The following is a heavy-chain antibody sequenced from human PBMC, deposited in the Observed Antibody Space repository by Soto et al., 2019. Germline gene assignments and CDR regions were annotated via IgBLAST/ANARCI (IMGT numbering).Heavy chain of an antibody. CDR2: INSDGTTT. D-gene: IGHD3-16*01. Sequence: GGSLRLSCVAFGLSLSNFYVHWVRQAPGKGLVWVSRINSDGTTTNYADFVRDRFTVSRDNVKNTIYLQMNSLRVDDTAVYYCARQTIMIDREAFDIWGQGTMVTVSS. CDR1: GLSLSNFY. V-gene: IGHV3-74*01. J-gene: IGHJ3*02. CDR3: ARQTIMIDREAFDI.